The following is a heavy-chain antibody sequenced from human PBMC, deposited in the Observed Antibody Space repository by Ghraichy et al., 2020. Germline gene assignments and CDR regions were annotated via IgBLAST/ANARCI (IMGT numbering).Heavy chain of an antibody. D-gene: IGHD1-26*01. CDR2: IKQGGGEK. CDR1: EFSFNKFW. V-gene: IGHV3-7*01. J-gene: IGHJ4*02. Sequence: GGSLRLSCVGSEFSFNKFWMSWVRQAPGKGLEWVASIKQGGGEKHYADSLKGRIAISRDNTQNSLFLQLDSLRVDDTAVYYCARARGGWCTTTNCFAEYGEFWGQGTPGT. CDR3: ARARGGWCTTTNCFAEYGEF.